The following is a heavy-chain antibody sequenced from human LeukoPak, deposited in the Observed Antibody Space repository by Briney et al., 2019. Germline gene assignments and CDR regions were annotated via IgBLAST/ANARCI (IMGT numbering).Heavy chain of an antibody. D-gene: IGHD6-13*01. J-gene: IGHJ4*02. CDR1: GGTFNSYA. CDR2: VIPIFSTT. Sequence: GASVKVSCKASGGTFNSYAISWVRQAPGQGLEWMGAVIPIFSTTNYARKFQGRVAITTDESTNTAYMELTSLKSEDTAVYYCARAPPKQLLHLYWGQGTLVTVSS. V-gene: IGHV1-69*05. CDR3: ARAPPKQLLHLY.